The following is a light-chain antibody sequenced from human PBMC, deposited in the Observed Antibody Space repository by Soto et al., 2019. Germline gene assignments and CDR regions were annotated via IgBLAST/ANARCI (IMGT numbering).Light chain of an antibody. J-gene: IGKJ1*01. CDR3: QQYGDSPRT. V-gene: IGKV3-20*01. CDR2: GAS. Sequence: EIVLTQSPGTLSLSAGERATLSCRASQSISDSYLAWYQQKPGQAPRLLIYGASIRLTGIPDRFSGSGSGTDFTFTISRLEPEDFAVYYCQQYGDSPRTFGQGTKLEIK. CDR1: QSISDSY.